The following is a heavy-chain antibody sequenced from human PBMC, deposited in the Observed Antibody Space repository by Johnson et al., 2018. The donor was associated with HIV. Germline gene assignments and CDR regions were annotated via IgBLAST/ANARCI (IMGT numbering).Heavy chain of an antibody. J-gene: IGHJ3*02. CDR2: IYSGGST. V-gene: IGHV3-66*01. D-gene: IGHD2-15*01. CDR1: GFSFDDYA. CDR3: ARSQVAATSEGAFDI. Sequence: VQLVESGGGLVQPGGSLRLSCAASGFSFDDYAMHWVRQAPGKGLEWVSGIYSGGSTYYADSVKGRFTISRDNSKNTLYLQMNSLRAEDTAVYYCARSQVAATSEGAFDIWGQGTMVTVSS.